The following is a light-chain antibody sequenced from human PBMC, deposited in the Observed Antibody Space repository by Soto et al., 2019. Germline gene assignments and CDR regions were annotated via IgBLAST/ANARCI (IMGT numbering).Light chain of an antibody. Sequence: EIVLTQSPGTLSLSPGERATLSFRASQSISSSDLAWYQQRPGQAPRLLIYGASSRATSIPDRFSGSGSGTEFTLTISRLEPEDFAVYYCQQYGSSSWTFGQGTKVDNK. J-gene: IGKJ1*01. CDR2: GAS. V-gene: IGKV3-20*01. CDR1: QSISSSD. CDR3: QQYGSSSWT.